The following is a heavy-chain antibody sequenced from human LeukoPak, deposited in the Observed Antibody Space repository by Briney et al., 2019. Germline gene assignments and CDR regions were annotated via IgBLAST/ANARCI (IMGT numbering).Heavy chain of an antibody. CDR2: ISSSGSTI. Sequence: GGSLRLSCAASGFTFSSYEMNWVRQAPGKGLEWVSYISSSGSTIYYADSVKGRFTISRDNAKNSLYLQMNSLRAEDTAVYYCAREGCSGWYNWFDPWGQGTLVTVSS. CDR3: AREGCSGWYNWFDP. CDR1: GFTFSSYE. J-gene: IGHJ5*02. V-gene: IGHV3-48*03. D-gene: IGHD6-19*01.